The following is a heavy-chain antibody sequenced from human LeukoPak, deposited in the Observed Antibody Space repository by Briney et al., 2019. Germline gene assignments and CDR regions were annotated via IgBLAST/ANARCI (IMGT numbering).Heavy chain of an antibody. V-gene: IGHV1-18*01. Sequence: ASVKVSCKASGYTFTSYGISWVRQAPGQGLEWMGWISAYNGNTNYAQKFQGRVTMTEDTSTDTAYMELSSLRSEDTAVYYCATAPVHARRAWGAFDIWGQGTMVTVSS. CDR1: GYTFTSYG. J-gene: IGHJ3*02. CDR2: ISAYNGNT. CDR3: ATAPVHARRAWGAFDI. D-gene: IGHD1-1*01.